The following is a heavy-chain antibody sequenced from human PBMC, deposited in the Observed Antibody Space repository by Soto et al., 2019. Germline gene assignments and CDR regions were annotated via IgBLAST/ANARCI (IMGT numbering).Heavy chain of an antibody. CDR3: ARDQGLRFLESLFPPMDV. Sequence: ASVKVSCKASGYTFTSYGISWVRQAPGQGLEWMGWISAYNGNTNYAQKLQGRVTMTTDTSTSTAYMELRSLRSDDTAVYYYARDQGLRFLESLFPPMDVWGKGTTVTVSS. CDR2: ISAYNGNT. CDR1: GYTFTSYG. J-gene: IGHJ6*03. D-gene: IGHD3-3*01. V-gene: IGHV1-18*01.